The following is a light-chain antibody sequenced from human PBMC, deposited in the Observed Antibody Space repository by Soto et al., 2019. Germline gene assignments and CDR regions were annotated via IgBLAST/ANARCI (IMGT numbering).Light chain of an antibody. CDR3: QQYGSSPLT. CDR2: GAS. J-gene: IGKJ4*01. V-gene: IGKV3-20*01. CDR1: QRVSSSY. Sequence: EIVLTQSPGTLSLSPGERAALSCRASQRVSSSYLAWYQQKPGKAPRLLIYGASSRAIGIPDRFSGSGSGTDFTLTISRLEPEDFAVYYCQQYGSSPLTFGGGTTVEIK.